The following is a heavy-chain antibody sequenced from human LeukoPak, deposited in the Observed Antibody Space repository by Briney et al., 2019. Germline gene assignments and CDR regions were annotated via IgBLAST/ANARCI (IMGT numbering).Heavy chain of an antibody. CDR3: ARLPGIAVAANWLDP. V-gene: IGHV1-69*04. Sequence: ASVKVSCKASGGTFSSYAISWVRQAPGQGLEWMGRIIPILGIANYAQKFQGRVTITADKSTSTAYMELSSLRSEDTAVYYCARLPGIAVAANWLDPWGQGTLVTVSS. J-gene: IGHJ5*02. D-gene: IGHD6-19*01. CDR1: GGTFSSYA. CDR2: IIPILGIA.